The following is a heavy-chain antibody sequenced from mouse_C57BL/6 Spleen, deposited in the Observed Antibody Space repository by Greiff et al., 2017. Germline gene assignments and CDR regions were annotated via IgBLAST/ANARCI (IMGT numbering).Heavy chain of an antibody. Sequence: VQRVESGAELVRPGTSVKVSCKASGYAFTNYLIEWVKQRPGQGLEWIGVINPGSGGTNYNEKFKGKATLTADKSSSTAYMQLSSLTSEDSAVYFCARRKIYNDYDLFDYWGQGTTLTVSS. D-gene: IGHD2-4*01. CDR2: INPGSGGT. CDR3: ARRKIYNDYDLFDY. J-gene: IGHJ2*01. V-gene: IGHV1-54*01. CDR1: GYAFTNYL.